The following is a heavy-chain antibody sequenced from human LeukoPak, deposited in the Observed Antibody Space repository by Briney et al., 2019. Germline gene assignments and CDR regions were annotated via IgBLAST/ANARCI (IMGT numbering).Heavy chain of an antibody. Sequence: GGSPRLSCAGSGFSVSNYYMSWVRQAPGEGLEWVSLIRDSGETFYADSVKGRFTISRDNSKNTMYLQMNSLRAEDTAVYYCARNQRRLDYWGQGTLVTVSS. V-gene: IGHV3-66*01. CDR3: ARNQRRLDY. CDR1: GFSVSNYY. D-gene: IGHD1-14*01. J-gene: IGHJ4*02. CDR2: IRDSGET.